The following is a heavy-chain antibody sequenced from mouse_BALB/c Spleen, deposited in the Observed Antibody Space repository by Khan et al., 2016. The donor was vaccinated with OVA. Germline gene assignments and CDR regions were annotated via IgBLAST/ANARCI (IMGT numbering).Heavy chain of an antibody. CDR2: ISSDGDYT. CDR3: ASHLTGSFAY. CDR1: GFTFSSYS. V-gene: IGHV5-6*01. Sequence: EVELVESGGDLVKPGGSLKLSCAASGFTFSSYSMSWVRQTPDKRLEWVATISSDGDYTYCPDSVKGRVTLPRDNAKNTLNLQMSSLKSEDTALYYCASHLTGSFAYWGQGTLVTVSA. J-gene: IGHJ3*01. D-gene: IGHD4-1*01.